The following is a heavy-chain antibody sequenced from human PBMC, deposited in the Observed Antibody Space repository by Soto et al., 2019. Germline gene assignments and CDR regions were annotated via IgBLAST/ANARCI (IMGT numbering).Heavy chain of an antibody. CDR1: GGSISSYY. CDR3: ASLDILTGYYAFDY. V-gene: IGHV4-59*01. CDR2: IYYSGST. D-gene: IGHD3-9*01. J-gene: IGHJ4*02. Sequence: SETLSLTCTVSGGSISSYYWGWIRQPPGKGLEWIGYIYYSGSTNYNPSLKSRVTISVDTSKNQFSLKLSSVTAADTAVYYCASLDILTGYYAFDYWGQGTLVTVSS.